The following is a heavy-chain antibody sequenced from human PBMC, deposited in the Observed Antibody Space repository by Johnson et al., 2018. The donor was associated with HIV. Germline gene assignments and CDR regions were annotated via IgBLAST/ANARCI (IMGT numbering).Heavy chain of an antibody. CDR3: ARATYYYESSGFLTRPRAFDV. D-gene: IGHD3-22*01. CDR2: ISWNGGRT. Sequence: VQLVESGGGLVKPGGSLRLSCAASGFTFSNAWMSWVRQAPGKGLEWVSGISWNGGRTGYADSVKGRFTISRDNAKNSLYLQMISPRAEDTALYFCARATYYYESSGFLTRPRAFDVWGQGTTVTVSS. CDR1: GFTFSNAW. J-gene: IGHJ3*01. V-gene: IGHV3-20*04.